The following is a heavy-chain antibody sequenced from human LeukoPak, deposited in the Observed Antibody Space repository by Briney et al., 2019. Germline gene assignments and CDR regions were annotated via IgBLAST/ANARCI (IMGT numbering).Heavy chain of an antibody. CDR2: IYYSGST. CDR1: GGSISSYY. Sequence: PSETLFLTCTVSGGSISSYYWSWIRQPPGKGLEWIGYIYYSGSTNYNPSLKSRVTISVDTSENQFSLKLSSVTAADTAVYYCARGHSSHYYYYYGMDVWGQGTTVTVSS. J-gene: IGHJ6*02. CDR3: ARGHSSHYYYYYGMDV. V-gene: IGHV4-59*01. D-gene: IGHD6-13*01.